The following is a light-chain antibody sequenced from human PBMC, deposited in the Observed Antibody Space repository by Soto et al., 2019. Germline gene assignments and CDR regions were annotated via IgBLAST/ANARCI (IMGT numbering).Light chain of an antibody. CDR2: GIS. J-gene: IGKJ4*01. V-gene: IGKV1-27*01. CDR1: QSFSTY. Sequence: DIQITHSPSSLSASVVERVTITFLASQSFSTYLAWYQQKPGKVPKLLISGISTLQSGVPSRFSGSGYGTEFTLTISNLQPEDVATYYCQKYNTAPLNFGGGTKVDIK. CDR3: QKYNTAPLN.